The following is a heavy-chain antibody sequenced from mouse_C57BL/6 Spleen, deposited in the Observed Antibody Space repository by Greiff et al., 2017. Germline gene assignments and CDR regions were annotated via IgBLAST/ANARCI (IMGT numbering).Heavy chain of an antibody. Sequence: DVMLVESGGDLVKPGGSLKLSCAASGFTFSSYGMSWVRQTPDKRLEWVATISSGGSYTYYPDSVKGRVTISRDNAKNTLYLQMRSLKSEDTAMYYCARPRYSDCVDYFDYWGQGTTLTVSS. V-gene: IGHV5-6*02. D-gene: IGHD2-12*01. CDR2: ISSGGSYT. CDR1: GFTFSSYG. J-gene: IGHJ2*01. CDR3: ARPRYSDCVDYFDY.